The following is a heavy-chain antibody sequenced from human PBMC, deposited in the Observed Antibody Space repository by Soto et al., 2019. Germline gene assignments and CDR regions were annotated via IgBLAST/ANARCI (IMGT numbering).Heavy chain of an antibody. V-gene: IGHV3-21*01. CDR3: ARNRAVGLNYYYYMDV. D-gene: IGHD2-15*01. Sequence: EVQLVESGGGLVKPGGSLRLSCVVSGFTFSSYSMNWVRQAPGKGLEWVSSISSSSSYIYYADSVKGRFTISRDNAKNSLYLQMNSLRAEDTAVYYCARNRAVGLNYYYYMDVWGKGTTVTVSS. CDR1: GFTFSSYS. J-gene: IGHJ6*03. CDR2: ISSSSSYI.